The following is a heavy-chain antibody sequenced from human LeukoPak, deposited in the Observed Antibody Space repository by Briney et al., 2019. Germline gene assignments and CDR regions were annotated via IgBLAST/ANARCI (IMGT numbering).Heavy chain of an antibody. Sequence: ASVKVSCKASGHTFTSYGISWVRQAPGQGLEGMGWISAYNGNTNYAQKLQGRVTMTTETSTSTAYMELRSLRSDDTAVYYCARDTSLYDYVWGSLFDCGQGTLVTVYS. D-gene: IGHD3-16*01. CDR1: GHTFTSYG. J-gene: IGHJ4*02. CDR3: ARDTSLYDYVWGSLFD. CDR2: ISAYNGNT. V-gene: IGHV1-18*01.